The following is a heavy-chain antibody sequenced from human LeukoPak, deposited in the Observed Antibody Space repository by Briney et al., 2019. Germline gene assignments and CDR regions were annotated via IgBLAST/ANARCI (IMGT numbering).Heavy chain of an antibody. J-gene: IGHJ4*02. CDR3: ARDGGRKLDY. V-gene: IGHV4-31*03. Sequence: SQTLSLTCTVSGGSISSGGYYWSWIRQHPGKGLEWIGYIYYSGGTYYNPSLKSRVTISVDTSKNQFSLKLSSVTAADTAVYYCARDGGRKLDYWGQGTLVTVSS. CDR2: IYYSGGT. D-gene: IGHD3-16*01. CDR1: GGSISSGGYY.